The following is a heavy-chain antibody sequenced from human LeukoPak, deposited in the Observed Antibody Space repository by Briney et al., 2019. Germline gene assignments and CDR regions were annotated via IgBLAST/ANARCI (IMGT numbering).Heavy chain of an antibody. V-gene: IGHV3-23*01. CDR1: TFTFSSYV. CDR2: ISGSGGRI. D-gene: IGHD3-22*01. J-gene: IGHJ4*02. CDR3: AKVIAGYLDY. Sequence: GGSLRDSCAASTFTFSSYVMSWVRQAPGKGLEWVSGISGSGGRIYYADSVKGRFTISRDDSKNTLFLQMNSLRVEDTAVYYCAKVIAGYLDYCGQGTLVTVSS.